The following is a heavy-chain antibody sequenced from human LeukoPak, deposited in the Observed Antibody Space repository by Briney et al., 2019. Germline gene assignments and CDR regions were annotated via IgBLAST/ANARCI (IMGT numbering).Heavy chain of an antibody. V-gene: IGHV1-2*02. Sequence: ASVRVSCKASGYTFTAYYVHWVRQAPGQGFEWIGWINPNTGDTNYAPKFQGRVTMIKDTSTNSAYMELNKLTSDDTAVYYCGRGNKSFDPWGQGTLVTVSS. CDR2: INPNTGDT. J-gene: IGHJ5*02. CDR3: GRGNKSFDP. CDR1: GYTFTAYY.